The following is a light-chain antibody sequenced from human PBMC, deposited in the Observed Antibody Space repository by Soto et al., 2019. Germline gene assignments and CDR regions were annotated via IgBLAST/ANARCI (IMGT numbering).Light chain of an antibody. J-gene: IGKJ1*01. CDR1: QATPSD. V-gene: IGKV1-39*01. CDR2: RTS. Sequence: DLQMTQSPSSLSASIGDRVTITCRASQATPSDVSWYRHKPGRAPELLIYRTSKLQSGVPSRFSGSGSGTVFTLIISSLQREDSATYFYHQTYNRFWAFGQGTKVEIK. CDR3: HQTYNRFWA.